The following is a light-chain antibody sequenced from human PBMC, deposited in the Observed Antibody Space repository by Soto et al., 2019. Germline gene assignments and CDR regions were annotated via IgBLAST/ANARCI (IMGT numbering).Light chain of an antibody. Sequence: DIQLTQSPSFLSASVGDRVTITCRASQGISSYFAWYQQKPGKAHKLLIYAASTLQSGVPSRFSGSGSGTEFTLTISSLQPEDVATYYFLQLNSYPFTFGPGTKVDIK. V-gene: IGKV1-9*01. CDR2: AAS. CDR1: QGISSY. J-gene: IGKJ3*01. CDR3: LQLNSYPFT.